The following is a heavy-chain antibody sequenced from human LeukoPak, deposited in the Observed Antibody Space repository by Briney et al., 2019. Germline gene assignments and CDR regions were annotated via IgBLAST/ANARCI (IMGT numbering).Heavy chain of an antibody. Sequence: SETLSLTCVVYGGSFSGYSWSWIRQPPGKGLEWIGEINQRRDTNYNPSLKSRVTISIDTSKNQFSLKLSSVTAADTAVYYCARHGWHAWYFDLWGRGTLVTVSS. D-gene: IGHD6-19*01. V-gene: IGHV4-34*01. CDR1: GGSFSGYS. CDR2: INQRRDT. CDR3: ARHGWHAWYFDL. J-gene: IGHJ2*01.